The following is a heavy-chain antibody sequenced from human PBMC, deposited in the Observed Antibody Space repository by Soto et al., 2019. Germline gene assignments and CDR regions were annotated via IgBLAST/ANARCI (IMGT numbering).Heavy chain of an antibody. CDR2: IQSGGST. Sequence: EVQLVESGGDLVQPGGSLRLSCAASGFTVSSKYMSWVRQAPGKGLEWVSLIQSGGSTYYAGSVKGRFTISRDYSGNTLFHQMNSLRVGDTAVYYCTGDDVHCNGGRCYGVPMDVGSKGTTVTVSA. J-gene: IGHJ6*04. D-gene: IGHD2-15*01. CDR1: GFTVSSKY. V-gene: IGHV3-66*01. CDR3: TGDDVHCNGGRCYGVPMDV.